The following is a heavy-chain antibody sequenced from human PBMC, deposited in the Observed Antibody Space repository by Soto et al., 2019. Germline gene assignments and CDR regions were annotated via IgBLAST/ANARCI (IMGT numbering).Heavy chain of an antibody. Sequence: PGGSLRLSCAASGFTVSSNYMSWVRQAPGKGLEWVSVIYSGGSTYYADSVKGRFTISRDNSKNTLYLQMNGLRAEDTAVYYCARGIPWGSSGWTAYGMDVWGQGTTVTVSS. CDR1: GFTVSSNY. J-gene: IGHJ6*02. CDR2: IYSGGST. V-gene: IGHV3-53*01. CDR3: ARGIPWGSSGWTAYGMDV. D-gene: IGHD6-19*01.